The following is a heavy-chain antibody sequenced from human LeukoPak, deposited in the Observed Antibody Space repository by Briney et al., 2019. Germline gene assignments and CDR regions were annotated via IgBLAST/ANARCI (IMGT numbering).Heavy chain of an antibody. V-gene: IGHV3-9*01. D-gene: IGHD1-26*01. J-gene: IGHJ3*02. Sequence: PGRSLRLSCAASGFTFDDYAMHWVRQAPGKGLEWVSGISWNSGSIGYADSVKGRFTISRDNAKNSLYLQMNSLRAGDTALYYCAREFLIVEVGAAFDIWGQGTMVTVSS. CDR2: ISWNSGSI. CDR3: AREFLIVEVGAAFDI. CDR1: GFTFDDYA.